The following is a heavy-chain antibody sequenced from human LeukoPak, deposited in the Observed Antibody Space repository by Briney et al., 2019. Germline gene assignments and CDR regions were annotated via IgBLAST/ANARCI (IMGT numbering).Heavy chain of an antibody. CDR1: GGSISSYY. V-gene: IGHV4-59*01. CDR2: IYYSGST. Sequence: SETLSLTCTVSGGSISSYYWSWIRQPPGKGLEWIGYIYYSGSTNYNPSLKSRVTITVATSKNQFSLKLSSVTAADTAVYYCATRGRYDSSGYHLSWGQGTLVTVSS. D-gene: IGHD3-22*01. CDR3: ATRGRYDSSGYHLS. J-gene: IGHJ4*02.